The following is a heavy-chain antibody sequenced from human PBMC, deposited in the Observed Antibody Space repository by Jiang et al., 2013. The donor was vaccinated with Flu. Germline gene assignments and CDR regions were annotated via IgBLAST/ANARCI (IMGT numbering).Heavy chain of an antibody. CDR1: GFAFRRYG. D-gene: IGHD3-10*01. Sequence: SCVASGFAFRRYGMHWVRQAPGKGLEWVAVVWFDGSKAFYEESVKGRFTISRDNSKNTTYLHMDRLRAEDTSMYYCAINAARFGYSWGRGTLVSVSS. J-gene: IGHJ4*02. CDR3: AINAARFGYS. V-gene: IGHV3-33*03. CDR2: VWFDGSKA.